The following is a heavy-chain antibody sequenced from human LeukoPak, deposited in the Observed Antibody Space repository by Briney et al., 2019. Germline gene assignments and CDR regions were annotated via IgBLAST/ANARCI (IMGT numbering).Heavy chain of an antibody. CDR3: ASVLSGIAVAGSFDP. CDR1: GGSLSSYY. J-gene: IGHJ5*02. Sequence: PSETLSLTCTVSGGSLSSYYWSWIRQSPGKGLEWIGYINYSGSTTYNPSLKSRVSISVDTSKNQFSLKLSSVTAADTAVYYCASVLSGIAVAGSFDPWGQGTLVTVSS. V-gene: IGHV4-59*08. D-gene: IGHD6-19*01. CDR2: INYSGST.